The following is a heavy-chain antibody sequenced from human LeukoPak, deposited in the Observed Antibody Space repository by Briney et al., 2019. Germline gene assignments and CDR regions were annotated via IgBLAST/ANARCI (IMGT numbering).Heavy chain of an antibody. D-gene: IGHD4-17*01. CDR3: VKDTSEYGDYEDY. J-gene: IGHJ4*02. CDR1: GITFDDYA. Sequence: GRSLRLSCAASGITFDDYAMHWVRQAPGKGLEWVSGISWNSGSIGYADSVKGRFTISRHNAKNSLYLQMNSLRAEHTALYYCVKDTSEYGDYEDYWGQGTLVTVSS. CDR2: ISWNSGSI. V-gene: IGHV3-9*01.